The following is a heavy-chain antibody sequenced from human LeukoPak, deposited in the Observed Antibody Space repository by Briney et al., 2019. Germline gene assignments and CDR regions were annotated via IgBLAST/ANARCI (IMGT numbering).Heavy chain of an antibody. Sequence: PSETLSLTCTVSGGSISSSVYYWGWIRQPPGKGLEYIGSFYYGGSTDYNPSLKSRVSISVDTSKNRFSLKLNSVTAADTAVYYCARHNAGTGDFDYWGQGTLVTVSS. CDR1: GGSISSSVYY. D-gene: IGHD1-1*01. CDR2: FYYGGST. CDR3: ARHNAGTGDFDY. V-gene: IGHV4-39*01. J-gene: IGHJ4*02.